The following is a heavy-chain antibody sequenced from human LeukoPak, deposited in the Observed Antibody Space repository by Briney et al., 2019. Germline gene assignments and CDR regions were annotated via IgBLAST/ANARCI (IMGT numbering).Heavy chain of an antibody. CDR3: ARRDYYGSGSYNY. CDR1: GGSISRGTYC. CDR2: IYTSGST. D-gene: IGHD3-10*01. V-gene: IGHV4-61*02. Sequence: PSETLSLTCTVSGGSISRGTYCWRWIRQPAGKGLEWIGRIYTSGSTHYNPSLKSRVTISIDTSRNQFSLKLNSVTAADTAVYYCARRDYYGSGSYNYWGQGTLVTVSS. J-gene: IGHJ4*02.